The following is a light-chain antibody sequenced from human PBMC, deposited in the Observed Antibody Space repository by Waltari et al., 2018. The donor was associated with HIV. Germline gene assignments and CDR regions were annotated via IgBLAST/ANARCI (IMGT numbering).Light chain of an antibody. CDR3: QQYNHWPPYT. V-gene: IGKV3-15*01. J-gene: IGKJ2*01. CDR1: ESVNSH. CDR2: GAS. Sequence: EVVMTQSPATLSVSPGERATLSCRASESVNSHLAWYQHTPGQAPRLRIYGASTRATGVTARFRGSGSGTEFTLTISSLQSEDFAIYYCQQYNHWPPYTFGQGTKLEIK.